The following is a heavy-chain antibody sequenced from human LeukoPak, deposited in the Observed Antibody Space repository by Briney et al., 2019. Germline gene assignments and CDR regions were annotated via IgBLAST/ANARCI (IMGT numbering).Heavy chain of an antibody. V-gene: IGHV4-61*02. Sequence: DPSQTLSLTCTVSGGSISSGSYYWSWIRQPAGEGLEWIGRIHTSGSTNYNPSLKSRVTMSVDTSKKQFSLKLSSVTAADTAVYYCATPSSMGDAFDIWGQGTMVTVSS. D-gene: IGHD6-6*01. J-gene: IGHJ3*02. CDR2: IHTSGST. CDR3: ATPSSMGDAFDI. CDR1: GGSISSGSYY.